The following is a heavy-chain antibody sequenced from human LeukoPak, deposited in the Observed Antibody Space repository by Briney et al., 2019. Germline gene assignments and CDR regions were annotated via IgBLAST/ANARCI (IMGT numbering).Heavy chain of an antibody. V-gene: IGHV3-23*01. CDR1: GFTFSSYA. CDR2: ISGSGGST. CDR3: AKTGSEVPAANEFDY. D-gene: IGHD2-2*01. J-gene: IGHJ4*02. Sequence: GGSLRLSCAASGFTFSSYAMSWVRQAPGKGLEWVSAISGSGGSTYYADSVKGRFTISRDNSKNTLYLQMNSLRAEDTSVYYCAKTGSEVPAANEFDYWGQGTLVTVSS.